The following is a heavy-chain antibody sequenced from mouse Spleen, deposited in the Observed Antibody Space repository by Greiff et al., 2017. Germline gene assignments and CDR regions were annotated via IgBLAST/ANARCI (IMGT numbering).Heavy chain of an antibody. Sequence: EVMLVESGPGLAKPSQTLSLTCSVTGYSITSDYWNWIRKFPGNKLEYMGYISYSGSTYYNPSLKSRISITRDTSKNQYYLQLNSVTTEDTATYYCARYRGNYDGYWYFDVWGAGTTVTVSS. CDR1: GYSITSDY. V-gene: IGHV3-8*01. D-gene: IGHD2-1*01. CDR2: ISYSGST. J-gene: IGHJ1*01. CDR3: ARYRGNYDGYWYFDV.